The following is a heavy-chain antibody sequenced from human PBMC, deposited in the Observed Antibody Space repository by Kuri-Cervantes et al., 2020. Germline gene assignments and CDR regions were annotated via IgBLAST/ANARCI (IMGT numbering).Heavy chain of an antibody. J-gene: IGHJ6*02. CDR1: GFTFSSYS. D-gene: IGHD6-19*01. CDR2: ISYDGSNK. Sequence: GESLKISCAASGFTFSSYSMNWVRQAPGKGLEWVAVISYDGSNKYYADSVKGRFTISRDNSKNTLYLQMNSLRAEDTAVYYCARDGDGSGWYSYYYGMDVWGQGTTVTVSS. V-gene: IGHV3-30*03. CDR3: ARDGDGSGWYSYYYGMDV.